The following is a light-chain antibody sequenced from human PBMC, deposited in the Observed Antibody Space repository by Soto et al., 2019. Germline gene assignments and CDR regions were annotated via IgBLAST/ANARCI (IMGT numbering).Light chain of an antibody. Sequence: DIQMTQSPSTLSASVGDRVTISCRASQSISSWLAWFQQKPGKAPKLLTYDASSLESGVPSRFSGSGSGTEFTLTISSLQPDDFATYYCQQYGTYLWTFGQGTKVDI. CDR3: QQYGTYLWT. V-gene: IGKV1-5*01. CDR1: QSISSW. J-gene: IGKJ1*01. CDR2: DAS.